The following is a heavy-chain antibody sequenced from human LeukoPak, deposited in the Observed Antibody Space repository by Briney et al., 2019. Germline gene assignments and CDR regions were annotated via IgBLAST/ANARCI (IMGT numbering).Heavy chain of an antibody. V-gene: IGHV4-30-4*01. Sequence: SETLSLTCTVSGGSISSGDYYWSWLRQPPGKGLEWIGYIYYSGSTYYNPSLKSRVTISVDTSKNQFSLKLSSVTAADTAVYYCARDGDSGSYRPLFDYWGQGPLVTVSS. CDR3: ARDGDSGSYRPLFDY. CDR1: GGSISSGDYY. D-gene: IGHD1-26*01. CDR2: IYYSGST. J-gene: IGHJ4*02.